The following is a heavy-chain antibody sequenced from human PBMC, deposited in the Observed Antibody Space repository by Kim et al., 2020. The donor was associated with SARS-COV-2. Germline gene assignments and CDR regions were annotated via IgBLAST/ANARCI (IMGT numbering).Heavy chain of an antibody. Sequence: ASVKVSCKVSGYTLTELSMHWVRQAPGKGLEWMGGFDPENAETIYAQKFQGRVTMTEDTSTDTAYMELSSLRSEDTAVYYCATARPIVATSRYDYYYYYGMDGLGQGTTVTVSS. V-gene: IGHV1-24*01. CDR2: FDPENAET. CDR1: GYTLTELS. J-gene: IGHJ6*02. D-gene: IGHD5-12*01. CDR3: ATARPIVATSRYDYYYYYGMDG.